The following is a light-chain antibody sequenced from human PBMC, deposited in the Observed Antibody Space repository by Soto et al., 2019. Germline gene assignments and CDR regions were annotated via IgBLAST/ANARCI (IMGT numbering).Light chain of an antibody. J-gene: IGKJ1*01. V-gene: IGKV3-20*01. Sequence: EIVLTQSPGTLSLSPGERATLSCRASQSVSSNKLAWYQQKPGQAPRLLIYGASGRATGIPDRFSGSGSGTDFTLTISTLEPEDFAVYYCEVYDGSLWKFRQGTKVEIK. CDR1: QSVSSNK. CDR2: GAS. CDR3: EVYDGSLWK.